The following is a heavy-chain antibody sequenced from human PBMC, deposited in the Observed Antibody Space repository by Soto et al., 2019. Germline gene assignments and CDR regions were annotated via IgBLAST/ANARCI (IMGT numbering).Heavy chain of an antibody. V-gene: IGHV4-34*01. CDR3: ASLGPSSYPRGYYYYYGMDV. J-gene: IGHJ6*02. CDR1: GGSFSGYY. D-gene: IGHD6-13*01. Sequence: NPSETLSLTCAVYGGSFSGYYWSWIRQPPGKGLEWIGEINHSGSTNYNPSLKSRVTISVDMSKNQFPLKLSSVTAADTAVYYCASLGPSSYPRGYYYYYGMDVWGQGTTVTVS. CDR2: INHSGST.